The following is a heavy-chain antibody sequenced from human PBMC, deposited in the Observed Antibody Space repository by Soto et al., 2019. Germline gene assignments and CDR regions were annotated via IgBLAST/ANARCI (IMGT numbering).Heavy chain of an antibody. D-gene: IGHD3-22*01. CDR2: IRSKAYGGTT. CDR3: TRHKYYYDSSGYLAPDAFDI. V-gene: IGHV3-49*03. Sequence: GGSLRLSCTASGFTFGDYAMSWFRQAPGKGLEWVGFIRSKAYGGTTEYAASVKGRFTISRDDSKSIAYLQMNSLKTEDTAVYYFTRHKYYYDSSGYLAPDAFDIWGQGTMVTVSS. J-gene: IGHJ3*02. CDR1: GFTFGDYA.